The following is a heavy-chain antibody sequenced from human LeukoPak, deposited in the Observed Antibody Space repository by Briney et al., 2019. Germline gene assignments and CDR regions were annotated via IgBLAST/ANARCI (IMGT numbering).Heavy chain of an antibody. CDR3: TTAKYNAYDPALGYYYMDV. Sequence: SVKVSCKASGGTFRSYALSWVRQAPGQGLEWMGGIIPISGTANYAQKFQGRVTITTDESTSTGYMELSSLRSEDTAVYYCTTAKYNAYDPALGYYYMDVWGKGTTVTVSS. D-gene: IGHD5-12*01. CDR1: GGTFRSYA. CDR2: IIPISGTA. V-gene: IGHV1-69*05. J-gene: IGHJ6*03.